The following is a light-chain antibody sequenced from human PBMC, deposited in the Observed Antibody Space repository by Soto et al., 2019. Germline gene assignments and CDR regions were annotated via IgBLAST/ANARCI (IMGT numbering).Light chain of an antibody. CDR2: GAS. Sequence: AIQMTQFPASLSASVGDRVTITCRASQGIRDELGWYQQKPGKAPKLLIYGASRLESGVPSRFSGSGSGTDFSLTSYSLRPEDSATYFCLQDYKYPRTFGQGTKLQIK. CDR1: QGIRDE. V-gene: IGKV1-6*01. CDR3: LQDYKYPRT. J-gene: IGKJ2*01.